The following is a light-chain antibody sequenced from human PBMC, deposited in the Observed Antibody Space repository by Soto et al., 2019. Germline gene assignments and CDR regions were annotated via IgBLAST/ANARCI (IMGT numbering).Light chain of an antibody. CDR3: QQRGNRPPWT. CDR1: QSVDKY. J-gene: IGKJ1*01. Sequence: ELVMTQSPATLXLXPXXGXXXTXXASQSVDKYLVWYQQKPGQAHRLLIYDASNRATGIPARFSGSGSGTDFTLTISSLEPEDFAVYYCQQRGNRPPWTFGQGTKVDIK. V-gene: IGKV3-11*01. CDR2: DAS.